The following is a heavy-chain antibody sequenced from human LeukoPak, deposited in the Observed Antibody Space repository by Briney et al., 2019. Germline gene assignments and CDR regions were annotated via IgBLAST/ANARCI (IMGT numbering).Heavy chain of an antibody. J-gene: IGHJ4*02. CDR3: ARGYSGYGYYSDY. D-gene: IGHD5-12*01. CDR2: ISYDGSNK. Sequence: GGSLRLSCAASGFTFSSYAMHWVRQAPGKGLEWVAVISYDGSNKYYADSVKGRFTISRDNSKSMAYLQMNSLRAEDTAVYFCARGYSGYGYYSDYWGQGTLVTVSS. CDR1: GFTFSSYA. V-gene: IGHV3-30-3*01.